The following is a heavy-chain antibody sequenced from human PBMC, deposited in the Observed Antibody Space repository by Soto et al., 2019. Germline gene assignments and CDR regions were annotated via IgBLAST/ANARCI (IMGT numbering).Heavy chain of an antibody. CDR2: IYYSGST. V-gene: IGHV4-61*01. J-gene: IGHJ5*02. Sequence: SETLSLTCAVSGDSISSGYHWAWIRQPPGKGLEWIGYIYYSGSTNYNPSLKSRVTISVDTSKNQFSLKLSSVTAADTAVYYCARALGYCSSTTCLIWFDPWRHGTLATFSS. CDR1: GDSISSGYH. CDR3: ARALGYCSSTTCLIWFDP. D-gene: IGHD2-2*01.